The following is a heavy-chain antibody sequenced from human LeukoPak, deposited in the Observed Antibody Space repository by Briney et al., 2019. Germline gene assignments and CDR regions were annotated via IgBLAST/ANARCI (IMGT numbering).Heavy chain of an antibody. V-gene: IGHV3-23*01. Sequence: GGSLRLSCAVSGITLSNYGMSWVRQAPGKGLEWVAGISDSGGSTKYADSVKGRFTISRDNPKNTLYLQMNSLRAEDTAVYYCARSGSYSYFDYWGQGTLVTVSS. CDR1: GITLSNYG. D-gene: IGHD1-26*01. J-gene: IGHJ4*02. CDR3: ARSGSYSYFDY. CDR2: ISDSGGST.